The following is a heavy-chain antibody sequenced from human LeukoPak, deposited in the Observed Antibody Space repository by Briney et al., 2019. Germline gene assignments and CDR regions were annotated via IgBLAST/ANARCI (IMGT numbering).Heavy chain of an antibody. CDR2: ISSSSSYI. V-gene: IGHV3-21*01. D-gene: IGHD6-19*01. CDR3: ASGLGIAVAGTIH. Sequence: PGGSLRLSCAASGFTFSSYSMNWVRQAPGKGLEWVSSISSSSSYIYYADSVKGRFTISRDNAKNSLYLQMNSLRAEDTAVYYCASGLGIAVAGTIHWGQGTLVTVSS. CDR1: GFTFSSYS. J-gene: IGHJ4*02.